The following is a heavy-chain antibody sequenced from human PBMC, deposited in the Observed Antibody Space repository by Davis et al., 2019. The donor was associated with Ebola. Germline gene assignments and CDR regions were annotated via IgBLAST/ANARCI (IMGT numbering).Heavy chain of an antibody. V-gene: IGHV4-31*03. J-gene: IGHJ3*02. D-gene: IGHD5-24*01. CDR3: ARFEMATIEGDDAFDI. Sequence: SETLSLTCTVSGGSISSGGYYWSWIRQHPGKGLEWIGSISYSGRTSYNPSLESRVTISIDTSKNQFSLKLNSVTAADTAVYYCARFEMATIEGDDAFDIWGQGTMVTVSS. CDR1: GGSISSGGYY. CDR2: ISYSGRT.